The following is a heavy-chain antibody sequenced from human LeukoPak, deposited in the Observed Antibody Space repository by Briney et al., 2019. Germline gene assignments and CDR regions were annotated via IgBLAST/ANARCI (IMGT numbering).Heavy chain of an antibody. V-gene: IGHV4-31*03. D-gene: IGHD5-24*01. Sequence: TLSLTCTVSGGSISSGGYYWSWIRQHPGKGLGWIGYIYYSGSTYYNPSLKSRVTISVDTSKNQFSLKLSSVTAADTAVYYCARDKRDGYNYCFDYWGQGTLVTVSS. J-gene: IGHJ4*02. CDR1: GGSISSGGYY. CDR3: ARDKRDGYNYCFDY. CDR2: IYYSGST.